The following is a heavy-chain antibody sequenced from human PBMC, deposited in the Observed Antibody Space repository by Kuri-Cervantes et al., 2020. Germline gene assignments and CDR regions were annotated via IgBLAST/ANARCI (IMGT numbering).Heavy chain of an antibody. Sequence: SVKVSCKAFEYTFTSYNIHWVRQATGQGLEWMGWMNPILGTTNYAQKFQGRVTISADKSTSTAYMELSSLRSEDTAVYYCARAHYDILIDQSLDIDYWGQGTLVTVSS. J-gene: IGHJ4*02. V-gene: IGHV1-69*08. D-gene: IGHD3-9*01. CDR1: EYTFTSYN. CDR3: ARAHYDILIDQSLDIDY. CDR2: MNPILGTT.